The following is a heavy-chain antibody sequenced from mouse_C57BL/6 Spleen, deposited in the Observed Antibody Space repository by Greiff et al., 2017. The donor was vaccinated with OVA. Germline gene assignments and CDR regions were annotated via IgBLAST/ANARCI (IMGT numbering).Heavy chain of an antibody. CDR1: GFTFSDYY. CDR3: ARHYDYDGHAMDY. V-gene: IGHV5-12*01. CDR2: ISNGGGST. J-gene: IGHJ4*01. D-gene: IGHD2-4*01. Sequence: EVQLVESGGGLVQPGGSLKLSCAASGFTFSDYYMYWVRQTPEKRLEWVAYISNGGGSTYYPDTVKGRFTISRDNAKNTLYLQMSRLKSKDTAMYYGARHYDYDGHAMDYWGQGTSVTVSA.